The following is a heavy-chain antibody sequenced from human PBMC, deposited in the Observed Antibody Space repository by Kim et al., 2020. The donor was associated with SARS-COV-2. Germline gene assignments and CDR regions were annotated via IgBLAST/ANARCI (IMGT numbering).Heavy chain of an antibody. CDR1: EYTFTRYG. CDR3: ASERLIAVANTSRWFDP. CDR2: IHGGNDNT. Sequence: ASVKVSCKASEYTFTRYGFHWVRQAPGQRLEWMGWIHGGNDNTKYSEKFQGRVTITRDTSASTVYMELSSLRSEDTAVYYCASERLIAVANTSRWFDPWGQGTLVTVSS. J-gene: IGHJ5*02. V-gene: IGHV1-3*01. D-gene: IGHD6-19*01.